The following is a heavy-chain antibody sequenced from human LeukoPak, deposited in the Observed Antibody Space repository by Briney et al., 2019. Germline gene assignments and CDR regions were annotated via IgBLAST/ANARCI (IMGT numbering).Heavy chain of an antibody. Sequence: QPGGSLRLSCAASGFTFSSYGMHWVRQAPGKGLEWVAVISYDGSNKYYADSVKGRFTISRDNSKNTLYLQMNSLRAEDTAVYYCAKAAIYDSSGYSTDYWGQGTLVTVSS. V-gene: IGHV3-30*18. D-gene: IGHD3-22*01. CDR3: AKAAIYDSSGYSTDY. CDR1: GFTFSSYG. J-gene: IGHJ4*02. CDR2: ISYDGSNK.